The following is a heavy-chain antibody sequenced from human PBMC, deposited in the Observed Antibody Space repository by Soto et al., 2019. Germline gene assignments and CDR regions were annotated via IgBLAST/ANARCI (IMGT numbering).Heavy chain of an antibody. Sequence: GGSLRLSCAATGFTFSSYSMNWVRQAPGKGLEWVSSISSSSSYIYYADSVKGRFTISRDNAKNSLYLQMNSLRAEDTAVYYCARVPARPYYYYGMDVWGQGTTVTVSS. J-gene: IGHJ6*02. CDR2: ISSSSSYI. CDR1: GFTFSSYS. CDR3: ARVPARPYYYYGMDV. V-gene: IGHV3-21*01. D-gene: IGHD6-6*01.